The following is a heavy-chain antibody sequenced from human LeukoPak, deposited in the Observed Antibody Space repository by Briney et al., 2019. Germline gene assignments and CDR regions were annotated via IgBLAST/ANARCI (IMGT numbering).Heavy chain of an antibody. V-gene: IGHV3-9*01. J-gene: IGHJ4*02. D-gene: IGHD3-22*01. CDR3: AKAMRGVDYYDYSGYFDS. Sequence: PGGSLRLSCAASGFKFDDYAMHWVRQVPGKGLEWVAGISWNTYTFDYVDSVKGRFIISRDNAKNALYLQMHRLRPEDTVFYYCAKAMRGVDYYDYSGYFDSWGQGTLVTVSS. CDR2: ISWNTYTF. CDR1: GFKFDDYA.